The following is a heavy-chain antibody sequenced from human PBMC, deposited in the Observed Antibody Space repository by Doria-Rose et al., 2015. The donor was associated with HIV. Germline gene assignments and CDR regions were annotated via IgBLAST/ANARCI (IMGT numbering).Heavy chain of an antibody. CDR2: IFSDDEG. Sequence: QVTLKESGPVLVKPTEILTLTCTVSGVSLSSPGMGVSWIRQPPGKALEWLANIFSDDEGSYKTALKSILTISRGTSKSQAVLTMTDMDPVDTATYYCARIKSSRWYHKYYFDFWGQGTLVIVSA. V-gene: IGHV2-26*01. CDR1: GVSLSSPGMG. D-gene: IGHD6-13*01. J-gene: IGHJ4*02. CDR3: ARIKSSRWYHKYYFDF.